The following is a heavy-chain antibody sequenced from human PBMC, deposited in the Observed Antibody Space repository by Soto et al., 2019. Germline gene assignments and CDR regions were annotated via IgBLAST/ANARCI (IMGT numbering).Heavy chain of an antibody. CDR1: GFTFDDYG. J-gene: IGHJ5*02. V-gene: IGHV3-20*01. CDR2: INWNGGST. D-gene: IGHD3-10*01. Sequence: AGGSLRLSCAASGFTFDDYGMSWVRQAPGKGLEWVSGINWNGGSTGYADSVKGRFTISRDNAKNSLYLQMNNLRAEDTAVYHCARVELVRGVISDWFDPWGQGTLVTVSS. CDR3: ARVELVRGVISDWFDP.